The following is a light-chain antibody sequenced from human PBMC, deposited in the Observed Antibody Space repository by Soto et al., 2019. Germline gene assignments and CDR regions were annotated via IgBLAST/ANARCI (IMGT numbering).Light chain of an antibody. J-gene: IGKJ1*01. CDR3: QQYGSSGT. V-gene: IGKV3-20*01. CDR1: ESVSSN. Sequence: EMVMTQSLATLSVAPGERATLSCRASESVSSNLAWYQQKPGQAPRLLIYGASNRATGIPDRFSGSGSGTDFTITISRLEPEDFAVYYCQQYGSSGTFGQGTKVDIK. CDR2: GAS.